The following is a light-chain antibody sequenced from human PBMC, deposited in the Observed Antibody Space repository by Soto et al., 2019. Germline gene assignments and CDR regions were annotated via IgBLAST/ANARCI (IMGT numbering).Light chain of an antibody. V-gene: IGKV3-15*01. CDR2: GAS. Sequence: EIVLTQSPGTLSLSPGQRATLSCRASESISRDYLAWYQQKPGQAPRLLIYGASTRATGLPARFSGSGSGTQFTLTISSLQSEDFAVYFCQQYNNWPITFGQGTRLEIK. CDR1: ESISRDY. CDR3: QQYNNWPIT. J-gene: IGKJ5*01.